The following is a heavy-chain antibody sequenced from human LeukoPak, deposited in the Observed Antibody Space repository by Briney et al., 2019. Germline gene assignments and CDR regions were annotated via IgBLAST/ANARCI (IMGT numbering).Heavy chain of an antibody. Sequence: ASVKVSCKASGYTFTSYDINWVRQATGQGLEWMGWMNPNSGNTGYAQKFQGRVTMTRNTSISTAYMELSSLRSEDTAVYYCARGRRIAAAGNVYYWGQGTLVTVYS. V-gene: IGHV1-8*01. CDR1: GYTFTSYD. CDR3: ARGRRIAAAGNVYY. J-gene: IGHJ4*02. D-gene: IGHD6-13*01. CDR2: MNPNSGNT.